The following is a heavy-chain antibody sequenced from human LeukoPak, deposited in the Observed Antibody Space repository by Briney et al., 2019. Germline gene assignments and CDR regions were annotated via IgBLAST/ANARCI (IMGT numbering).Heavy chain of an antibody. CDR3: ARDRIAVAGTGAPSDY. D-gene: IGHD6-19*01. Sequence: ASVKVSCKASGYTFTSYGISWVRQAPGQGLEWMGGIIPIFGTTNYAQKLRGRVTMTTDTSTSTAYMELRSLRSDDTAVYYCARDRIAVAGTGAPSDYWGQGTLVTVSS. J-gene: IGHJ4*02. CDR2: IIPIFGTT. V-gene: IGHV1-18*01. CDR1: GYTFTSYG.